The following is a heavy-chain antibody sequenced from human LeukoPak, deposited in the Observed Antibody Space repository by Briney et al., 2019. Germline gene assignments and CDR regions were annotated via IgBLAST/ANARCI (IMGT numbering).Heavy chain of an antibody. CDR3: ARGPFAMGVSGTFDF. D-gene: IGHD5/OR15-5a*01. CDR2: INPNSGNT. J-gene: IGHJ4*02. Sequence: GASVKVSCNTSGYTFTRYDINWVRQATGQGLEWMGWINPNSGNTGYAQKFQDRVTMTRDTSISTVYMELSSLRSEDTAVYYCARGPFAMGVSGTFDFWGQGSLVTVSS. V-gene: IGHV1-8*01. CDR1: GYTFTRYD.